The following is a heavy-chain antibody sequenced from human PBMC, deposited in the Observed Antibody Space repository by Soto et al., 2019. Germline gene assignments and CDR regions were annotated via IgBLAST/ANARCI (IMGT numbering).Heavy chain of an antibody. CDR2: ISDGGT. Sequence: GGSMRLSCAAAGFTFSNYAMSWVRQVPGRGLEWVSGISDGGTFYADSAKGRFTISRDNSKNTLYLQMNSLRAEDMDVYYCAKDHPRYGGDPLFDSWGQGTLVTVSS. D-gene: IGHD5-18*01. CDR1: GFTFSNYA. V-gene: IGHV3-23*01. CDR3: AKDHPRYGGDPLFDS. J-gene: IGHJ4*02.